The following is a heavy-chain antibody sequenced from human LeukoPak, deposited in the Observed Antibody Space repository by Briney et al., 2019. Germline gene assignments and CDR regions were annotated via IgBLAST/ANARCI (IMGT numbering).Heavy chain of an antibody. V-gene: IGHV2-70*04. CDR1: GFSLSTSGMR. D-gene: IGHD6-6*01. CDR2: IDWDDDK. J-gene: IGHJ4*02. Sequence: ESGPTLVNPTQTLTLTCTFSGFSLSTSGMRVSWIRQPPGKALEWLARIDWDDDKFYSTSLKTRLTISKDTSKNQVVLTMTNMDPVDTATYYCAHGVADSSSSSFDYWGQGTLVTVSS. CDR3: AHGVADSSSSSFDY.